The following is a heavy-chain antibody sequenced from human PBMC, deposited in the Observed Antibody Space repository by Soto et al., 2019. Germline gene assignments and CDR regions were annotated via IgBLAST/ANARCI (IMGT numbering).Heavy chain of an antibody. CDR1: GYSFTSYW. CDR2: IYPGDSDT. J-gene: IGHJ3*02. Sequence: GESLKLSCKGSGYSFTSYWIGWVRQMHGKGLEWMGIIYPGDSDTRYSPYFQGQVTISADKSISTAYLQWSSLKASDTAIYYCARHPIYYDALHAFDIWGQGTMVTVSS. CDR3: ARHPIYYDALHAFDI. V-gene: IGHV5-51*01. D-gene: IGHD3-22*01.